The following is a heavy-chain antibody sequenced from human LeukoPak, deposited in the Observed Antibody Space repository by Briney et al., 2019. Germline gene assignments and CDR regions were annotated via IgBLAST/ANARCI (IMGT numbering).Heavy chain of an antibody. Sequence: AGGSLRLSRAASGFTFSSYAMSWVRQAPGKGLEWVSAISGSGGSTYYADSVKGRFTISRDNSKNTLYLQMNSLRAEDTAVYYCARYSSSAYFDYWGQGTLVTVSS. CDR3: ARYSSSAYFDY. CDR2: ISGSGGST. V-gene: IGHV3-23*01. D-gene: IGHD6-6*01. J-gene: IGHJ4*02. CDR1: GFTFSSYA.